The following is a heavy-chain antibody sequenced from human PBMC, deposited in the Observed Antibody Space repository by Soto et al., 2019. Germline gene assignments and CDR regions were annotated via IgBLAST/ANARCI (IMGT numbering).Heavy chain of an antibody. CDR3: VRPYYSSSWFPFDR. D-gene: IGHD6-13*01. V-gene: IGHV3-11*01. CDR1: GFDFGDYY. CDR2: IDSGDGTT. J-gene: IGHJ4*02. Sequence: PCGSLRLSCTGSGFDFGDYYMSWIRQAPGKGLEWVSYIDSGDGTTYYTDSVKGRFTISRDNAKKTVYLQMSSLRVEDTALYYCVRPYYSSSWFPFDRWGQGTLVNVS.